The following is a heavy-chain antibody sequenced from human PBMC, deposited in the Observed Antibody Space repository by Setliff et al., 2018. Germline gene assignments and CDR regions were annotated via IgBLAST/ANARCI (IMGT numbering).Heavy chain of an antibody. Sequence: GASVKVSCKASGGSFSTYAISWARQAPGQGLEWMGVIIPIFGTTNNAQKFQGRVTITADESTSTAYMELSSLRSEDTAVYYCASNYDIHLYNWFDPWGQGTLVTVSS. V-gene: IGHV1-69*13. CDR1: GGSFSTYA. CDR2: IIPIFGTT. D-gene: IGHD3-9*01. J-gene: IGHJ5*02. CDR3: ASNYDIHLYNWFDP.